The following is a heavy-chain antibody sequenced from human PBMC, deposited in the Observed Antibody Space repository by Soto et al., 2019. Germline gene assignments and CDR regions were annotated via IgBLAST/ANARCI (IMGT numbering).Heavy chain of an antibody. J-gene: IGHJ6*03. CDR3: ARVATHYYYYYMDV. V-gene: IGHV3-21*01. CDR1: GFTFSSYS. D-gene: IGHD1-26*01. CDR2: ISSSSSYI. Sequence: PGGSLRLSCAASGFTFSSYSMNWVRQAPGKGLEWVSSISSSSSYIYYADSVKGRFTISRDNAKNSLYLQMNSLRAEDTAVYYCARVATHYYYYYMDVWGKGTTVTVSS.